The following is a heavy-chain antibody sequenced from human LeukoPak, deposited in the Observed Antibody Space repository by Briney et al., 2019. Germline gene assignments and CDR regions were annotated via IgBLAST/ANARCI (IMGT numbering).Heavy chain of an antibody. Sequence: PGRSLRLSCAASGFTFSSYGMHWVRQAPGKGLEWVAVVSYDGSNKYYADSVKGRFTISRDNSKNTLYLQMNSLRAEDTAVYYCACLRYFDWSPWGFDYWGQGTLVTVSS. CDR3: ACLRYFDWSPWGFDY. D-gene: IGHD3-9*01. J-gene: IGHJ4*02. CDR1: GFTFSSYG. CDR2: VSYDGSNK. V-gene: IGHV3-30*03.